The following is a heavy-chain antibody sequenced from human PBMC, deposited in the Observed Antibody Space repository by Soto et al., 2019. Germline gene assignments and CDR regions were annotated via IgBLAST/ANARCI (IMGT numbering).Heavy chain of an antibody. CDR1: GYAFTSYG. D-gene: IGHD3-22*01. Sequence: SVKVSFKASGYAFTSYGISWVRQAPGQGLKWMGWISAYNGNTNYAQKLQGRVTMTTDTSTSTAYMELRSLRSDDTAVYYCARDWYYYDSSGYYYVADFDYWGQGTLVTVSS. CDR2: ISAYNGNT. CDR3: ARDWYYYDSSGYYYVADFDY. V-gene: IGHV1-18*04. J-gene: IGHJ4*02.